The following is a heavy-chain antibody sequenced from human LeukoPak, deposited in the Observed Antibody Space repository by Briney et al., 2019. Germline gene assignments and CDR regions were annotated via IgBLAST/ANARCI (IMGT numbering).Heavy chain of an antibody. Sequence: ASVKVSCKTCGWTFTCAYMHWVRQAAGQGGEGMGWINTNSGETKFAQRFQGRVTLIRDTAISTVYMDLGGLRSDDTAVYYCARVLFNSGYDYWGQGSLVTVSS. CDR3: ARVLFNSGYDY. CDR1: GWTFTCAY. J-gene: IGHJ4*02. D-gene: IGHD3-9*01. V-gene: IGHV1-2*02. CDR2: INTNSGET.